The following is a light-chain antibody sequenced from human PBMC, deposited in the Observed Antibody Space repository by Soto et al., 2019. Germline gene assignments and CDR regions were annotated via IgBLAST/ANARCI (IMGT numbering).Light chain of an antibody. CDR1: QTVSSNY. V-gene: IGKV3-20*01. CDR3: QQYGSSPWT. CDR2: GAS. J-gene: IGKJ1*01. Sequence: EIVLTQSPGTLSLSPGERATLSSRASQTVSSNYLAWYQQKPGQAPRLLIYGASRRAPGIPDRFSGSGSGTDFTLTISRLEPEDFAVYYCQQYGSSPWTFGQGTKVEIK.